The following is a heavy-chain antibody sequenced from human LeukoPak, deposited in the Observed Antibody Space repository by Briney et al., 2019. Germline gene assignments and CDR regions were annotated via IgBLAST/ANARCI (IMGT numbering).Heavy chain of an antibody. CDR3: ATALVRDGYNCGFDY. V-gene: IGHV3-48*01. CDR1: GFTFSSYG. J-gene: IGHJ4*02. Sequence: PGGSLRLSCAASGFTFSSYGMNWVCHAPGKGLRWGSYISSSTSSINFADSVTGRFTISRDNAKNSLYLQMNSLRAEDTAVYYCATALVRDGYNCGFDYWGQGTLVTVSS. D-gene: IGHD5-24*01. CDR2: ISSSTSSI.